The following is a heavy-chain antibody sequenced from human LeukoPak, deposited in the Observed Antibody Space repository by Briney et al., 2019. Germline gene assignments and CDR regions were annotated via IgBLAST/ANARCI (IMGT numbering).Heavy chain of an antibody. D-gene: IGHD6-19*01. CDR3: ARRFDTSGWVDY. CDR2: IYSSGST. Sequence: PSETLSLTCTVSGGSISSSSSYWSWIRQPPGKGLEWIGYIYSSGSTNFNPSLKSRVTISVDSSKNHFSLKLTSVTAADTAVYYCARRFDTSGWVDYWGQGTLVTVSS. CDR1: GGSISSSSSY. V-gene: IGHV4-61*05. J-gene: IGHJ4*02.